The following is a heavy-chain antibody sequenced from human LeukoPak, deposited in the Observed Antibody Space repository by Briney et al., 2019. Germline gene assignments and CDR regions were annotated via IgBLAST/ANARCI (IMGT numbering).Heavy chain of an antibody. V-gene: IGHV1-2*02. CDR1: GYTFTDYY. D-gene: IGHD4/OR15-4a*01. CDR2: INPNNGGT. CDR3: LRDLTYGGISSPDC. J-gene: IGHJ4*02. Sequence: ASVKVSCKASGYTFTDYYMHWVRQAPGQGLEWMGWINPNNGGTTYAQEFQGRVTMTRDTSISTAYMELGRLTSDDTAMYFCLRDLTYGGISSPDCWGQGSLVIVSS.